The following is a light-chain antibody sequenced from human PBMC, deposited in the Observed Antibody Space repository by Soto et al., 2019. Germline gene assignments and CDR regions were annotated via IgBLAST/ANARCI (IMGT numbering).Light chain of an antibody. CDR1: QSVRSN. V-gene: IGKV3-15*01. Sequence: EIVMTQSPATLSVSPGGRATLSCRASQSVRSNLAWYQQKPGQAPRLLIYGASTRATGIPDRFSGSGSGTEFTLTISSLQSEDFTVYSCLQYHNLWAFGQGTKVDIK. CDR3: LQYHNLWA. CDR2: GAS. J-gene: IGKJ1*01.